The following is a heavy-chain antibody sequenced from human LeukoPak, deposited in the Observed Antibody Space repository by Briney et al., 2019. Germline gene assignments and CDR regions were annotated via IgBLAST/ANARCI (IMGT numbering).Heavy chain of an antibody. CDR2: IYYSGST. V-gene: IGHV4-31*11. CDR1: GGSFSGYY. CDR3: ARDALSGYDP. Sequence: SETLSLTCAVYGGSFSGYYWSWIRQHPGKGLEWIGYIYYSGSTYYNPSLKSRVTISVDTSKNQFSLKLSSVTAADTAVYYCARDALSGYDPWGQGTLVTVSS. D-gene: IGHD5-12*01. J-gene: IGHJ5*02.